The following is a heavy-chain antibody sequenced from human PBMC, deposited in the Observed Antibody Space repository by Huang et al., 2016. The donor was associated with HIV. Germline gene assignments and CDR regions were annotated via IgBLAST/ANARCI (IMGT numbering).Heavy chain of an antibody. Sequence: EVQLVESGGGLVKPGGSLRLSCAASGFTFSTYSMNWVRQAPGKGLEWVSSISTVSRYIYYADSVRGRFTISRDNAKNSLYLQMNSLRAEDTAVYYCALYSNSWYPNYWGQGTLVTVSS. CDR3: ALYSNSWYPNY. D-gene: IGHD6-13*01. J-gene: IGHJ4*02. CDR2: ISTVSRYI. CDR1: GFTFSTYS. V-gene: IGHV3-21*01.